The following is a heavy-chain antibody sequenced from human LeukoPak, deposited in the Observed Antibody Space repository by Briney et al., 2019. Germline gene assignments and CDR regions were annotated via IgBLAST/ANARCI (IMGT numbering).Heavy chain of an antibody. J-gene: IGHJ4*02. CDR3: ARSSRVLRYFDY. D-gene: IGHD3-9*01. Sequence: PSETLSLTCAVYGGSFSGYYWSWIRQPPGKGLEWIGEINHSGSTNYNPSLKGRVTISVDTSKNQFSLKLSSVTAADTAVYYCARSSRVLRYFDYWGQGTLVTVSS. V-gene: IGHV4-34*01. CDR1: GGSFSGYY. CDR2: INHSGST.